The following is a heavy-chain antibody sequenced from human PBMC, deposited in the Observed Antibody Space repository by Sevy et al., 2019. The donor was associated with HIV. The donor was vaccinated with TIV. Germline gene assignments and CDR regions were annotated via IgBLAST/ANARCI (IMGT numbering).Heavy chain of an antibody. CDR2: IWYDGSNK. CDR1: GFTFSSYG. V-gene: IGHV3-33*06. Sequence: GGSLRLSCAASGFTFSSYGMHWVRQAPGKGLEWVAVIWYDGSNKYYADSMKGRFTISRDNSKNTLYLQMNSLRAEDTAVYYCAKLGSSWFRGAFDIWGQGTMVTVSS. D-gene: IGHD6-13*01. J-gene: IGHJ3*02. CDR3: AKLGSSWFRGAFDI.